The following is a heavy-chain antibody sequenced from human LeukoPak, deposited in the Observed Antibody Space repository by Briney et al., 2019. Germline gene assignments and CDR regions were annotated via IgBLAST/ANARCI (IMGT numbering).Heavy chain of an antibody. V-gene: IGHV3-69-1*01. CDR2: ISSRGTT. CDR3: TRGVPATISGWYFDL. D-gene: IGHD3-9*01. J-gene: IGHJ2*01. CDR1: GFNFIDYN. Sequence: GGSLRLSCAGPGFNFIDYNMNWVRQAPGKGLEWISYISSRGTTYYADSVKGRFTISRDNARNSLYLQGDSLTAADTAVYYCTRGVPATISGWYFDLWGRGTLVTVSS.